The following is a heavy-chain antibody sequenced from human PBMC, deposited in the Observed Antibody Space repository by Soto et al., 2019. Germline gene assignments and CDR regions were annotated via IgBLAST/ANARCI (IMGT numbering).Heavy chain of an antibody. Sequence: EVQLLESGGGSEQPGGSLRLSCAASGFSFSNYAMSWVRQAPGKGLQWVSTISGSGVSTYYADSVKGRFTISRDNSKNTVNLQMDSRRVEDTAVYYCAKDSGEGITVTTYGNWFDPWGQGTLVTVSS. V-gene: IGHV3-23*01. CDR3: AKDSGEGITVTTYGNWFDP. D-gene: IGHD4-4*01. CDR1: GFSFSNYA. J-gene: IGHJ5*02. CDR2: ISGSGVST.